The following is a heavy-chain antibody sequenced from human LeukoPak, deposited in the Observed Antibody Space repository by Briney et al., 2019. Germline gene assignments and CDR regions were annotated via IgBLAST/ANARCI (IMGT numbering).Heavy chain of an antibody. Sequence: GESLKISFKGSGYSFTNYWIGWVRQMPGKGLEWVAIIYPGDSDTRYSPSFQGQVTISADKSISTAYLQWSSLKASDTAMYYCARESSPPAYGMDVWGKGTTVTVSS. CDR1: GYSFTNYW. CDR3: ARESSPPAYGMDV. D-gene: IGHD2-15*01. CDR2: IYPGDSDT. V-gene: IGHV5-51*01. J-gene: IGHJ6*04.